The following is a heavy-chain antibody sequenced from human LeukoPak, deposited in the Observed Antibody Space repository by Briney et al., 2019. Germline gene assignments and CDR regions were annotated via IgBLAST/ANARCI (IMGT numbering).Heavy chain of an antibody. D-gene: IGHD1-1*01. V-gene: IGHV4-61*02. CDR1: GGSISSSSYY. Sequence: SETLSLTCTVSGGSISSSSYYWSWIRQPAGKGLEWIGRIYTSGSTNYNPSLKSRVTISVDTSKNQFSLKLSSVTAADTAVYYCARDKRYLYYYYMDVWGKGTTVTVSS. CDR2: IYTSGST. J-gene: IGHJ6*03. CDR3: ARDKRYLYYYYMDV.